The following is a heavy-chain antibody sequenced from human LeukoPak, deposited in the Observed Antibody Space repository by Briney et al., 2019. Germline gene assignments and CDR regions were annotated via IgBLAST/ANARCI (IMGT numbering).Heavy chain of an antibody. CDR3: ARGGAARLHFQN. D-gene: IGHD6-6*01. CDR1: GGSISTYY. Sequence: SETLSLTCTVSGGSISTYYWNWIRQPPGKGLEWIGYIYHSGSTNYNPSLQSRVALSVDTSKNQFSLNLNSVTAADTAVYYCARGGAARLHFQNWGQGTLVTVSS. V-gene: IGHV4-59*01. CDR2: IYHSGST. J-gene: IGHJ1*01.